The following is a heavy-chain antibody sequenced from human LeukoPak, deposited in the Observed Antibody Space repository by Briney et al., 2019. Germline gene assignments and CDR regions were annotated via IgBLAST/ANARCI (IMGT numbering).Heavy chain of an antibody. Sequence: SETLSLTCTVSGGSISLYYWNWIRQPAGKGLEWIGRIFTSGITNYNPSLKSRVTMSVDTSKNQFSLKLSSVTAADTAVYYCARGYGGYYYVNWFDPWGQGTLVTVSS. CDR1: GGSISLYY. D-gene: IGHD3-22*01. J-gene: IGHJ5*02. CDR3: ARGYGGYYYVNWFDP. CDR2: IFTSGIT. V-gene: IGHV4-4*07.